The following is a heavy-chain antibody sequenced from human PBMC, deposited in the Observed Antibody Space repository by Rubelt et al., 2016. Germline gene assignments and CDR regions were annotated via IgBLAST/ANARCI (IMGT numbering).Heavy chain of an antibody. CDR1: GFAFSSYA. D-gene: IGHD6-19*01. CDR2: IYSGGST. J-gene: IGHJ4*02. Sequence: EVQLVESGGGLVQPGGSLRLSCAASGFAFSSYAMSWVRQAPGKGLEWVSIIYSGGSTYYADSVKGRFTISRDNSRNILHLQMNSLRAEDTAVYYCARSGSGWDFNYWGQGTLVTDSS. V-gene: IGHV3-66*01. CDR3: ARSGSGWDFNY.